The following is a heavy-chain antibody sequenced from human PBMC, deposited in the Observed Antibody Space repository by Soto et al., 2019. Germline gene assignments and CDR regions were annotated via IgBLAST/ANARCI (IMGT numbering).Heavy chain of an antibody. D-gene: IGHD2-15*01. V-gene: IGHV3-7*01. Sequence: EVQLVESGGGLLQPGGSLRLSCAASGFTFSSYWMSWVRQAPGKGLEWVANIKQDGSEKYYVDSVKGRFTISRDNAKNSLYLQMNSLRAEDTAVYYCAREVPNIGGVVADYWGQGTLVTVSS. CDR2: IKQDGSEK. CDR3: AREVPNIGGVVADY. J-gene: IGHJ4*02. CDR1: GFTFSSYW.